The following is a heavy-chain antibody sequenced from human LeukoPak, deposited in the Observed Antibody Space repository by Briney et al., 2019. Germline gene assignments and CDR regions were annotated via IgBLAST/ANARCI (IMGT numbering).Heavy chain of an antibody. D-gene: IGHD5-12*01. J-gene: IGHJ4*02. CDR1: GFTFSDYS. CDR3: SRGPRRVDY. CDR2: ISGSSNMI. Sequence: GGSLRLSCAASGFTFSDYSMSWIRQAPGKGLEWVSHISGSSNMIYYGESGRGRFTVSRDNAKNSVYLQMNSLRAEDTAVYYCSRGPRRVDYWGQGTLVTVSS. V-gene: IGHV3-11*01.